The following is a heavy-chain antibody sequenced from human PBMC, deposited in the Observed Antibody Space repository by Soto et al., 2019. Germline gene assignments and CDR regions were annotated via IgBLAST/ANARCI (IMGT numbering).Heavy chain of an antibody. V-gene: IGHV1-3*01. CDR2: INAGNGNT. CDR3: ARFVDKLYYYYGMDV. J-gene: IGHJ6*02. Sequence: ASVKVSCKASGYTFTSYAMLWVRQAPGQRLEWMGWINAGNGNTKYSQKFQGRVTITRDTSASTAYMELSSLRSEDTAVYYCARFVDKLYYYYGMDVWGQGTTVTVSS. CDR1: GYTFTSYA.